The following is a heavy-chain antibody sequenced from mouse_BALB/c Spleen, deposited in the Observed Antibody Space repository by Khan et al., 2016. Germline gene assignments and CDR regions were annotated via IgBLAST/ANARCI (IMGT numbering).Heavy chain of an antibody. CDR2: IISGGNT. CDR1: GFTFSYYA. J-gene: IGHJ1*01. V-gene: IGHV5-6-5*01. Sequence: EVELVESGGGLVKPGGSLKLSCAASGFTFSYYAMSWVRQTPEKRLEWVASIISGGNTYYPASVKGRFTISRDNARNIMYLQMSSLGSEDTDMYYCARAGGYFDVWGAGTTVTVSS. CDR3: ARAGGYFDV.